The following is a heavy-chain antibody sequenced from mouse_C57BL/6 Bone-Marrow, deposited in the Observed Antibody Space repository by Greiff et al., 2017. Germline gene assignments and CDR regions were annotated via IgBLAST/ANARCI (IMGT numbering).Heavy chain of an antibody. D-gene: IGHD2-4*01. CDR2: VYPYNGGT. V-gene: IGHV1-36*01. Sequence: EVQRVESGPVLVKPGPSVKISCKASGFTFTDYYMHWVKQSHGKSLEWIGLVYPYNGGTSYNQKFKGKATLTVDKSSSTAYMQLSSLTSEDSAVYYCARSGDYDEGYWYFDVWGTGTTVTVSS. CDR3: ARSGDYDEGYWYFDV. J-gene: IGHJ1*03. CDR1: GFTFTDYY.